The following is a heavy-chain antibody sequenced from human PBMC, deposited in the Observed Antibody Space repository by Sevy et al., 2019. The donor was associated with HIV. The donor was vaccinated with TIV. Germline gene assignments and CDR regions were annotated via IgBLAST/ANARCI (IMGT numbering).Heavy chain of an antibody. Sequence: GESLKISCAASGFTFNTHVMNWVRQAPGKGLEWVSSISGFGNTYYADSVRGRFTISRDNAKNTLYLQMNSLRAGDTAVYYCAKVLNPALESMMEVTVRSLKGFDVWGQGTMVTVSS. CDR3: AKVLNPALESMMEVTVRSLKGFDV. J-gene: IGHJ3*01. V-gene: IGHV3-23*01. CDR2: ISGFGNT. D-gene: IGHD3-22*01. CDR1: GFTFNTHV.